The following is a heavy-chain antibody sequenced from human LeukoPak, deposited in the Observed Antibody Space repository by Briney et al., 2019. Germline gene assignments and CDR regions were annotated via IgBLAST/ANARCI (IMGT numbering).Heavy chain of an antibody. V-gene: IGHV3-23*01. Sequence: GGTLRLSCAASGFTFSSYGMSWVRQAPGKGLEWVSTIIGSGGSTYDADSVKGRFTISRDNSKNTLYLQMNSLRAEDTAVYYCARALSLFGGYSYGYFPAYFDYWGQGTLVTVSS. CDR2: IIGSGGST. D-gene: IGHD5-18*01. CDR3: ARALSLFGGYSYGYFPAYFDY. CDR1: GFTFSSYG. J-gene: IGHJ4*02.